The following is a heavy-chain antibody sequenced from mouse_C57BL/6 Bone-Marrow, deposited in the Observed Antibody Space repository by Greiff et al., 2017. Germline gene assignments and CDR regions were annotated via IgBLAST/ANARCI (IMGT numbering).Heavy chain of an antibody. Sequence: DVQLVESGGGLVQPGGSLKLSCAASGFTFSDYYMYWVRQTPEKRLEWVAYISNGGGSTYYPDTVKGRFTISRDNAKNTLYLQMSRLKSEDTAMYYCASLYYYGSSSLFDYWGQGTTLTVSS. D-gene: IGHD1-1*01. CDR1: GFTFSDYY. J-gene: IGHJ2*01. CDR2: ISNGGGST. CDR3: ASLYYYGSSSLFDY. V-gene: IGHV5-12*01.